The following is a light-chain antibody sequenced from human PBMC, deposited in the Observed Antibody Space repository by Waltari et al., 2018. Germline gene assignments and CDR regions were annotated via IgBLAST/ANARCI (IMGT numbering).Light chain of an antibody. V-gene: IGLV2-8*01. CDR3: NSYAGIHQLV. CDR2: AVH. J-gene: IGLJ2*01. Sequence: QSALTQPPSASGSLGQSVTISCTGTSNDIGRFPFVSWYQQHSGKAPKLIIYAVHKRPSAFPYRFSASASGNTASLTVSALQAEDEADYYCNSYAGIHQLVFGGGTRLTVL. CDR1: SNDIGRFPF.